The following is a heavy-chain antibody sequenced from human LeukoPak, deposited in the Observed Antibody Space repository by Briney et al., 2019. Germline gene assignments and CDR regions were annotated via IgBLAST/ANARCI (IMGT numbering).Heavy chain of an antibody. CDR1: GGSISSSFYY. J-gene: IGHJ6*02. D-gene: IGHD3-22*01. Sequence: PSETLSLTCTVSGGSISSSFYYWGWIRQPPGKGLEWIGSIYYNGNTYYNPSLKSRVTMSADTSKNQFSLNLRSVTAADTAIYYCARDRVDSSGYYYYYGIDVWGQGTAVTVSS. V-gene: IGHV4-39*07. CDR2: IYYNGNT. CDR3: ARDRVDSSGYYYYYGIDV.